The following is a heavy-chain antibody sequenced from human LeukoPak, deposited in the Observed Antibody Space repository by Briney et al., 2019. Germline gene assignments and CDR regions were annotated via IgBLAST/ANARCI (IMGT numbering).Heavy chain of an antibody. V-gene: IGHV5-51*01. CDR2: IYPGDSDT. J-gene: IGHJ3*02. CDR3: ARRSPDIVVVPAANDAFDI. D-gene: IGHD2-2*01. CDR1: GYSFTSYW. Sequence: GESLKISCKGSGYSFTSYWIGWVRPMPGKGLEWMGIIYPGDSDTRYSPSFQGQVTISADKSISTAYLQWSSLKTSDTAMYYCARRSPDIVVVPAANDAFDIWGQGTMVTVSS.